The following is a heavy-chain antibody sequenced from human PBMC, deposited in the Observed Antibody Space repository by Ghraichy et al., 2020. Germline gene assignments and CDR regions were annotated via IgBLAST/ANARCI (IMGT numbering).Heavy chain of an antibody. D-gene: IGHD1-7*01. CDR3: ARDSLYYNWNYVNYYYGMDV. Sequence: GGSLRLSCATSGFTVSSNYMSWVRQAPGKGLEWVSVIYSGGSTYYADSVKGRFTISRDNSKNTLYLQMNSLRAEDTAVYYCARDSLYYNWNYVNYYYGMDVWGQGTTVTVSS. CDR1: GFTVSSNY. CDR2: IYSGGST. V-gene: IGHV3-53*01. J-gene: IGHJ6*02.